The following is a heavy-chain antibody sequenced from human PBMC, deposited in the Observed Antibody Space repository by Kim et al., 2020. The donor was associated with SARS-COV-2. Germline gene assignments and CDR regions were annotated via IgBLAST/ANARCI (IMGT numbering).Heavy chain of an antibody. Sequence: SETLSLTCAVSGGSISSSNWWSWVRQPPGKGLEWIGEIYHSGSTNYNPSLKSRVTISVDKSKNQFSLKLSSVTAADTAVYYCARDPAGGGAHLYFDYWGQGTLVTVSS. CDR1: GGSISSSNW. CDR2: IYHSGST. D-gene: IGHD1-26*01. CDR3: ARDPAGGGAHLYFDY. V-gene: IGHV4-4*02. J-gene: IGHJ4*02.